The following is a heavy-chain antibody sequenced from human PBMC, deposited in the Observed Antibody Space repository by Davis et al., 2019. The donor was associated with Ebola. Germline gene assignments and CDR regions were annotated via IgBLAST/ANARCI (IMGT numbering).Heavy chain of an antibody. D-gene: IGHD3-3*01. CDR1: VITFSSYA. V-gene: IGHV3-23*01. Sequence: GGSLRLSCTDSVITFSSYAMTWVRQAPGKGLEWVSAISGSGGSTYYADSVKGRFTISRDNSKNTLYLQMNSLRAEDTAVYYCAKPTIPSYDFWSGPYPIYYYYGMDVWGKGTTVTVSS. J-gene: IGHJ6*04. CDR2: ISGSGGST. CDR3: AKPTIPSYDFWSGPYPIYYYYGMDV.